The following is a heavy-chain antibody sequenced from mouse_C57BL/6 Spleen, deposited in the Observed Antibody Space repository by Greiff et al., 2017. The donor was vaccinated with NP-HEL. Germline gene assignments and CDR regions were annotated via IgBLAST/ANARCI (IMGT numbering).Heavy chain of an antibody. J-gene: IGHJ4*01. Sequence: VQLQQPGTELVKPGASVKLSCKASGYTFTSYWMHWVKQRPGQGLEWIGNINPSIGGTNYNEKLKSKATLTVDKSYSTAYMQLSSLTSEDSAVYYCARATAPLAMDYWGQGTSVTVSS. CDR2: INPSIGGT. V-gene: IGHV1-53*01. CDR1: GYTFTSYW. CDR3: ARATAPLAMDY. D-gene: IGHD1-2*01.